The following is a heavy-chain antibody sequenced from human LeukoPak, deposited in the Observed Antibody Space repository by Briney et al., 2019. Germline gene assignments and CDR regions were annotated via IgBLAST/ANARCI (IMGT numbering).Heavy chain of an antibody. J-gene: IGHJ4*02. CDR3: ARDLGNYDSSGYYSDY. CDR1: GGSINNYY. Sequence: SETLSLTCTVSGGSINNYYWSWIRQPAGKGLEWIGLIYSSGSTSYNPSLKSRVTMSVDTSKKQFSLRLSSVTAADTAVYYCARDLGNYDSSGYYSDYWGQGTLVTVSS. D-gene: IGHD3-22*01. CDR2: IYSSGST. V-gene: IGHV4-4*07.